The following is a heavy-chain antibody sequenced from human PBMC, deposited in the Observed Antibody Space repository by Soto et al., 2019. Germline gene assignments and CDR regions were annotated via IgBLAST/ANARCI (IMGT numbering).Heavy chain of an antibody. Sequence: GTLSLSFEASGCTLSDFYMIWILQAPRKVLYWVSYISGSTSYRNHADSVKGRFTISRDNAKNSLYLQMNSLRAEETAVYYCARGDTDAAAIEYWGQGTHDGVSS. J-gene: IGHJ4*02. D-gene: IGHD2-2*01. CDR3: ARGDTDAAAIEY. CDR1: GCTLSDFY. V-gene: IGHV3-11*06. CDR2: ISGSTSYR.